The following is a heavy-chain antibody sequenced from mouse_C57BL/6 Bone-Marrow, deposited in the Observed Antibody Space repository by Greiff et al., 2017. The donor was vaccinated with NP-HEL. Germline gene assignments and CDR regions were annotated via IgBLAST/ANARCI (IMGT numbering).Heavy chain of an antibody. CDR1: GFTFSSYG. J-gene: IGHJ3*01. CDR3: AKRAYYSNPWFAY. D-gene: IGHD2-5*01. V-gene: IGHV5-6*02. Sequence: EVMLVESGGDLVKPGGSLKLSCAASGFTFSSYGMSWVRQTPDKRLEWVATISSGGSYTYYPDSVKGRFTISRDNAKNTLYLQMSSLKSEDTAMYYCAKRAYYSNPWFAYWGQGTLVTVSA. CDR2: ISSGGSYT.